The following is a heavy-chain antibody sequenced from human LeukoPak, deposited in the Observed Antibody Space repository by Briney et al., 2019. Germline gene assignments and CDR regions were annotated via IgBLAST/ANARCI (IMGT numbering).Heavy chain of an antibody. Sequence: SETLSLTCTVSGGSISSSSYYWGWIRQPPGKGLEWIGSIYYSGSTNYNPSLKSRVTISVDTSKNQFSLKLSSETAADTAVYYCARLGPAAGTSFDYWGQGTLVTVSS. CDR3: ARLGPAAGTSFDY. CDR2: IYYSGST. J-gene: IGHJ4*02. D-gene: IGHD6-13*01. CDR1: GGSISSSSYY. V-gene: IGHV4-39*07.